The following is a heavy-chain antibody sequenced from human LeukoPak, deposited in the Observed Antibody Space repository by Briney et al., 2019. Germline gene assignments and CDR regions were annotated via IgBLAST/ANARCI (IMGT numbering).Heavy chain of an antibody. CDR2: ISAYNGNT. CDR1: GYTFTSYG. V-gene: IGHV1-18*01. J-gene: IGHJ3*02. Sequence: GASVKVSCMASGYTFTSYGISWVRQAPGQGLEWMGWISAYNGNTNYAQKLQGRVTMTTDTSTSTAYMELRSLRSDDTAVYYCARRSGYDSSEDAFDIWAKGQWSPSLQ. D-gene: IGHD3-22*01. CDR3: ARRSGYDSSEDAFDI.